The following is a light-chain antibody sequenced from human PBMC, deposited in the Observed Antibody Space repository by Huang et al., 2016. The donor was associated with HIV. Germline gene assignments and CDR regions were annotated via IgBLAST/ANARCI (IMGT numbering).Light chain of an antibody. V-gene: IGKV3-11*01. CDR2: DAY. Sequence: ELVLTQSPATLSLSPGERATLSCRASQSVSSYLAWYQQKPGQAPRLLIYDAYSRATGIPARFSGSGSGTDLTLTISSLEPEDFAGYYCQQRSNWRITFGGGTKVEIK. J-gene: IGKJ4*01. CDR3: QQRSNWRIT. CDR1: QSVSSY.